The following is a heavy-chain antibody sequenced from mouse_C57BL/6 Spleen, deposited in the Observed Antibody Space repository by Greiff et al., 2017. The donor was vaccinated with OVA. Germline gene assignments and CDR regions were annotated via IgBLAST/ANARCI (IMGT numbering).Heavy chain of an antibody. CDR2: INPNYGTT. Sequence: EVQGVESGPELVKPGASVKISCKASGYSFTDYNMNWVKQSNGKSLEWIGVINPNYGTTSYNQKFKGKATLTVDQSSSTAYMQLNSLTSEDSAVYYCARNYYGSSYPDFDYWGQGTTLTVSS. CDR1: GYSFTDYN. V-gene: IGHV1-39*01. J-gene: IGHJ2*01. CDR3: ARNYYGSSYPDFDY. D-gene: IGHD1-1*01.